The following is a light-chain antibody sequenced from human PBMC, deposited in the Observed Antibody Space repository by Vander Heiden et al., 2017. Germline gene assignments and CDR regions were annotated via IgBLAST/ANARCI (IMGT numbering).Light chain of an antibody. V-gene: IGKV3-20*01. J-gene: IGKJ1*01. CDR2: GVS. CDR3: LQYGSSRRT. CDR1: QSVSSSY. Sequence: EIVLTQSPGTLSLSPGERATLSCRASQSVSSSYLAWYQQKPGQAPRLLIYGVSSSSTAIPDTSRGRGPGTDFTLSISILIPAALTVYYSLQYGSSRRTFGPGTKVEIK.